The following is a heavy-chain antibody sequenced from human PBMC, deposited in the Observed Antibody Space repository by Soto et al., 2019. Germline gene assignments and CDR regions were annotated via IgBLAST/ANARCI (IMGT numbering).Heavy chain of an antibody. CDR3: ARSLYMDWFDP. Sequence: ASVKVSCKASGYTFTGYYMHWVRQAPGQGLEWKGWINPNSGGTNYAQKFQGWVTMTRDTSISTAYMELSRLRSDDTAVYYCARSLYMDWFDPWGQGTLVTVSS. CDR1: GYTFTGYY. V-gene: IGHV1-2*04. J-gene: IGHJ5*02. CDR2: INPNSGGT.